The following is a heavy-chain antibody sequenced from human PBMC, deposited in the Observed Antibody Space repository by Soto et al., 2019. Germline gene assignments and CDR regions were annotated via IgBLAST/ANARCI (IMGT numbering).Heavy chain of an antibody. V-gene: IGHV3-23*01. D-gene: IGHD6-13*01. CDR3: AKVMGTRYSSSWYRGWFDP. CDR1: GFTFSIYA. J-gene: IGHJ5*02. Sequence: GSLRLSCAASGFTFSIYAMSWVRQAPGKGLEWVSAISGSGGSTYYADSVKGRFTISRDNSKNTLYLQMNSLRAEDTAVYYCAKVMGTRYSSSWYRGWFDPWGQGTLVTVSS. CDR2: ISGSGGST.